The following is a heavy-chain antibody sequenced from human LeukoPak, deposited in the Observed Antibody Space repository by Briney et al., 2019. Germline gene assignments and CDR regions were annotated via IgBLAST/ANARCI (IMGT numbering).Heavy chain of an antibody. D-gene: IGHD2-15*01. CDR1: GFSFEYYG. J-gene: IGHJ5*02. CDR2: LWNDGSNK. Sequence: GGSLRLSCTTSGFSFEYYGMHWVRQAPGKGLEWVASLWNDGSNKFYADSVKGRFTVSRDISKKMLYLQMDSLRADDTAVYYCAKDDSGALFDLWGQGTLVTVSS. CDR3: AKDDSGALFDL. V-gene: IGHV3-30*02.